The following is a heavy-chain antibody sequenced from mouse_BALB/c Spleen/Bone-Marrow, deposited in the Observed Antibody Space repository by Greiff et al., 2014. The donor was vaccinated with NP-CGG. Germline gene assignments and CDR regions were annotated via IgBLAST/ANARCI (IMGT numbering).Heavy chain of an antibody. CDR1: GYAFTNYN. V-gene: IGHV1S135*01. J-gene: IGHJ4*01. D-gene: IGHD2-12*01. CDR3: ARELSRAMDY. CDR2: IDPYSGGT. Sequence: VQLQQPGPELVKPGASVKVSCKASGYAFTNYNMFWVKQSRGKSLEWIGYIDPYSGGTNYNQKFKGKATLTVDKSSSTAYMHLNSLTSEDSAVYYCARELSRAMDYWGQGNSVTVSS.